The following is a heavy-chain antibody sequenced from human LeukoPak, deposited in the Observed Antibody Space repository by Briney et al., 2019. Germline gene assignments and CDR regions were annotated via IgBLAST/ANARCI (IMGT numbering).Heavy chain of an antibody. CDR1: GFTFSSYS. V-gene: IGHV3-21*01. Sequence: PGRSLRLSRAASGFTFSSYSMNWVRQAPGKGLEWVSSISSSSSYIYYADSVKGRFTISRDNAKNTLYLQMNSLRAEDTAVYYCARDVYYGSGSYGHWGQGTLVTVSS. J-gene: IGHJ4*02. CDR2: ISSSSSYI. CDR3: ARDVYYGSGSYGH. D-gene: IGHD3-10*01.